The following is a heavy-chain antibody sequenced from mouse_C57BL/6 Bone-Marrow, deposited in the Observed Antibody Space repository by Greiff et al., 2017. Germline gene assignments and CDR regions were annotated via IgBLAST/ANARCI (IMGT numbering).Heavy chain of an antibody. D-gene: IGHD2-1*01. J-gene: IGHJ3*01. CDR2: IRSKSNNYAT. CDR3: VRPPYGNSAWFAY. Sequence: EVMLVESGGGLVQPKGSLKLSCAASGFSFNTYAMNWVRQAPGKGLEWVARIRSKSNNYATYYADSVKDRFTISRDDSESMLYLQMNNLKTEDTAMYYCVRPPYGNSAWFAYWGQGTLVTVSA. V-gene: IGHV10-1*01. CDR1: GFSFNTYA.